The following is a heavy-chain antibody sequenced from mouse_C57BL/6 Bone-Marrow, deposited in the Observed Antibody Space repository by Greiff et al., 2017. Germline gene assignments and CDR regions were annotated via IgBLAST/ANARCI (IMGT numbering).Heavy chain of an antibody. D-gene: IGHD1-1*01. CDR2: IDPENGDT. J-gene: IGHJ2*01. V-gene: IGHV14-4*01. CDR1: GFNIKDDY. Sequence: EVQLQQSGAELVRPGASVKLSCTASGFNIKDDYMHWVKQRPEQGLEWIGWIDPENGDTEYASKFQGKASLTADTSSNTAYLQLSSRTSEDTAVYYCTAITTVAYYFDYWGQGTTLTVSS. CDR3: TAITTVAYYFDY.